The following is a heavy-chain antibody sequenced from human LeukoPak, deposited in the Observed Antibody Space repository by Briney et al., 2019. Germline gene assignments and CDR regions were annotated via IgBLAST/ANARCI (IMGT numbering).Heavy chain of an antibody. Sequence: ALVKVSCKASGYTFTSYGISWVRQAPGQGLEWMGWISAYNGNTNYAQKFQGRVTMTTDTSTSTAYMELRRLRSDDTAVYYCARDPGSFLSGSGWLNWFEPWGQGTLVTVSS. CDR2: ISAYNGNT. CDR1: GYTFTSYG. D-gene: IGHD6-19*01. V-gene: IGHV1-18*01. CDR3: ARDPGSFLSGSGWLNWFEP. J-gene: IGHJ5*02.